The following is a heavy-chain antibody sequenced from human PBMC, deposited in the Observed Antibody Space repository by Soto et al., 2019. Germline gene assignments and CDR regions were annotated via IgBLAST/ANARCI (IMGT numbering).Heavy chain of an antibody. CDR3: AKDQTGNYYYYMDV. Sequence: EVQLVESGGGLVQPGRSLRLSCAASGFTFDDYAMHWVRQAPGKGPEWVSGISWNSGSIGYADSVKGRFTISRDNAKNSLYLQMNSLRAEDTALYYCAKDQTGNYYYYMDVWGKGTTVTVSS. CDR2: ISWNSGSI. D-gene: IGHD1-1*01. J-gene: IGHJ6*03. V-gene: IGHV3-9*01. CDR1: GFTFDDYA.